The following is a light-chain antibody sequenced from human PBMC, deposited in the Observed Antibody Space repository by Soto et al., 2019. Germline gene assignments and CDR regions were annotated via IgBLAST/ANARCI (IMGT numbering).Light chain of an antibody. CDR3: QQTNTFLHLS. CDR2: GAS. CDR1: QGISNW. Sequence: DIQMTQSPSSVSASVGARVTITCRASQGISNWLAWYQQQPGKAPKLLIYGASSLQSGVPSRFSGGGSGTHFTLIISSLQPEDFATYYCQQTNTFLHLSFGGGTKVEI. V-gene: IGKV1-12*01. J-gene: IGKJ4*02.